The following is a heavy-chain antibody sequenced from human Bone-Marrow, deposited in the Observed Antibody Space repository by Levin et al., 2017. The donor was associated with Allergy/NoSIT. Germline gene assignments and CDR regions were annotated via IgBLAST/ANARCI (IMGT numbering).Heavy chain of an antibody. CDR3: AKETLFSRDDLLTLDH. V-gene: IGHV3-23*01. CDR1: GFTFSTYA. CDR2: ISGSGGDT. D-gene: IGHD3-9*01. J-gene: IGHJ4*02. Sequence: LPGGSLRLSCTASGFTFSTYAISWVRQAPGKGLEWVSAISGSGGDTYYADSVKGRFTISRDNSKNTLYLQMNIMRADDTAVYYCAKETLFSRDDLLTLDHWGQGTLVTVSS.